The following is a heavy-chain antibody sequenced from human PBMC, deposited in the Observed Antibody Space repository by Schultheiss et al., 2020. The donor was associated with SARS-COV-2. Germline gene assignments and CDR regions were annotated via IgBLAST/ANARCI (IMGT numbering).Heavy chain of an antibody. CDR2: ISGSGGST. D-gene: IGHD2-21*01. CDR1: GFTVSSNY. J-gene: IGHJ3*02. V-gene: IGHV3-66*01. Sequence: GGSLRLSCAASGFTVSSNYMSWVRQAPGKGLEWVSAISGSGGSTYYADSVKGRFTISRDNSKNTLYLQMNSLRAEDTAVYYCAREVVQLNAFDIWGQGTMVTVSS. CDR3: AREVVQLNAFDI.